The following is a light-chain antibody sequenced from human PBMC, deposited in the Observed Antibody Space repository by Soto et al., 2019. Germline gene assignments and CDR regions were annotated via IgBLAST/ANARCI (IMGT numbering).Light chain of an antibody. CDR1: QSVSSN. CDR2: DAS. J-gene: IGKJ1*01. CDR3: QQYGSSPWT. V-gene: IGKV3-20*01. Sequence: EIVLTQSPGILSLSPGERATLSCRASQSVSSNLAWYQQKPGQAPRLLIYDASSRATGIPDRFSGSGSGTDFTLTISRLEPEDFAVYYCQQYGSSPWTFGQGTKVDI.